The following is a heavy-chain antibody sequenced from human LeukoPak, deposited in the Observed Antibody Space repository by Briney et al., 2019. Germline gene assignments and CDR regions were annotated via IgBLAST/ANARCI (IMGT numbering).Heavy chain of an antibody. V-gene: IGHV3-74*01. Sequence: GGSLRLSCAASGFTFSIYWMHWVRHAPGKGLVWVSRINTDGSSTSYADSVKGRFTISRDNAKNTLYLQMNSLRAEDTAVYYCVRQRAVGNWFDPWGQGTLVTVSS. CDR3: VRQRAVGNWFDP. CDR1: GFTFSIYW. CDR2: INTDGSST. D-gene: IGHD4-23*01. J-gene: IGHJ5*02.